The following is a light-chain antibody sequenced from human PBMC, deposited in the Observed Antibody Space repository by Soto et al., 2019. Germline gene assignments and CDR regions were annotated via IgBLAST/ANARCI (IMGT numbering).Light chain of an antibody. CDR3: QHYNSYSEA. J-gene: IGKJ1*01. Sequence: DIQLTQSPSTLSGSVGRSVTITCRASQTISSWLAWYQQKPGKAPKLLIYKSSTLKSGVTSRFSGSGSGTEFTLTISSLQPDDFATYYCQHYNSYSEAFGQGTKVDIK. V-gene: IGKV1-5*03. CDR1: QTISSW. CDR2: KSS.